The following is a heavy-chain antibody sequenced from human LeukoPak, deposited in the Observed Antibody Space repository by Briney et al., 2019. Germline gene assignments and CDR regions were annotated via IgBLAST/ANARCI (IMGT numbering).Heavy chain of an antibody. CDR3: ATGSGSYYSH. Sequence: GGSLRLSCAASGLTFSSYWMHWVRQAPGKGLEWVAVAHNDGDTKYYADSVRGRFTISRDNSRNTLHLQMSSLRAEDTAVYYRATGSGSYYSHWGQGTLVTVSS. CDR2: AHNDGDTK. CDR1: GLTFSSYW. D-gene: IGHD3-22*01. J-gene: IGHJ4*02. V-gene: IGHV3-30*02.